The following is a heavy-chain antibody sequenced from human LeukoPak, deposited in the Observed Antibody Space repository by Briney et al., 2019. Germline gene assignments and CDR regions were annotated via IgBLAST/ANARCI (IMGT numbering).Heavy chain of an antibody. J-gene: IGHJ4*02. V-gene: IGHV3-23*01. CDR3: AKDLAVIWI. CDR2: ISGSGGST. Sequence: ETLSLTCAVSGYSINSGYYWGWIRQPPGKGLEWVSAISGSGGSTYYADSVKGRFTISRDNSKNTLYLQMNSLRAEDTAVYYCAKDLAVIWIGGQGTLVTVSS. D-gene: IGHD2-2*03. CDR1: GYSINSGYY.